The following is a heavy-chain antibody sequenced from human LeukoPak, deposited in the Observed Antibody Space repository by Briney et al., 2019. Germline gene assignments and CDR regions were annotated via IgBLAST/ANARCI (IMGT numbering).Heavy chain of an antibody. CDR3: ARGSRLYYYYGMDV. J-gene: IGHJ6*02. V-gene: IGHV4-4*07. CDR1: GGSISDYY. Sequence: SETLSLTCTVSGGSISDYYCSWIRQPAGQGLEWIGRIHTSGNTNYNPSLKSRVTMSVDTSKNQFSLKLSSVTAADTAVYYCARGSRLYYYYGMDVWGQGTTVTVSS. D-gene: IGHD1-1*01. CDR2: IHTSGNT.